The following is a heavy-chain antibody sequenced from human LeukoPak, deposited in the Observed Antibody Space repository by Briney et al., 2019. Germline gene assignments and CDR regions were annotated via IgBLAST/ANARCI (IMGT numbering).Heavy chain of an antibody. Sequence: PGGSLRLSCAASGFTFDDYAMHWVRQAPGKGLEWVANIKQDATEIYYADSVKGRLTISRDNARKSLFLQMNILRVEDTALYYCARLNWDDGEVSGFDQWGQGILVTVSS. CDR1: GFTFDDYA. CDR3: ARLNWDDGEVSGFDQ. CDR2: IKQDATEI. V-gene: IGHV3-7*01. D-gene: IGHD1-26*01. J-gene: IGHJ5*02.